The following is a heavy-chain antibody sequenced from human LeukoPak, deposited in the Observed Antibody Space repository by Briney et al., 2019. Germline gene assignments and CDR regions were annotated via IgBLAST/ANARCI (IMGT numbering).Heavy chain of an antibody. Sequence: SETLSLTCAVYGGSFSGYYWGWIRQPPGKGLEWIGEINHSGSTNYNPSLKSRVTISVDTSKNQFSLKLSSVTAADTAVYYCASRPYDSSGYYYVRDNWFDPWGQGTLVTVSS. V-gene: IGHV4-34*01. D-gene: IGHD3-22*01. CDR1: GGSFSGYY. CDR2: INHSGST. CDR3: ASRPYDSSGYYYVRDNWFDP. J-gene: IGHJ5*02.